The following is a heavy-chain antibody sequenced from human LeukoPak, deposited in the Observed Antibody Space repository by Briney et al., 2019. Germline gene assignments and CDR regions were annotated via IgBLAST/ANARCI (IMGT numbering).Heavy chain of an antibody. CDR3: ARRRGYSYGYD. Sequence: SETLSLTCAVYGGSFSGYYWSWIRQPPGKGLEWIGETNHSGSTNYNPSLKSRVTISVDTSKNQFSLKLSSVTAADTAVYYCARRRGYSYGYDWGQGTLVTVSS. J-gene: IGHJ4*02. CDR1: GGSFSGYY. V-gene: IGHV4-34*01. CDR2: TNHSGST. D-gene: IGHD5-18*01.